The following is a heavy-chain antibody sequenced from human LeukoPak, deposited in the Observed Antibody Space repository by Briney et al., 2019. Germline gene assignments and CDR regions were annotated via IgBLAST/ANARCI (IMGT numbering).Heavy chain of an antibody. CDR2: IYHSGST. CDR1: GGSISSINW. V-gene: IGHV4-4*02. CDR3: ARDLEQQLVGFDY. D-gene: IGHD6-13*01. Sequence: SGTLSLTCAVSGGSISSINWWSWVRQPPGKGRGWSGEIYHSGSTNYNPSLKSLVTISVDKSKNQFSLNLSSVTAADTAVYYCARDLEQQLVGFDYWGQGTLVTVSS. J-gene: IGHJ4*02.